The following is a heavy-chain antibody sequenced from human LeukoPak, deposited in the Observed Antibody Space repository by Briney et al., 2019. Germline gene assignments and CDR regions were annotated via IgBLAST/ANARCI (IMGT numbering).Heavy chain of an antibody. CDR2: INPNSGGT. CDR1: GYTFTDNY. D-gene: IGHD1-26*01. Sequence: ASVKVSCKASGYTFTDNYMHWVRQAPGQGLEWMGWINPNSGGTNYAQKFQGRVTMTRDTSISTAYMELSRLRSDDTAVYYCARWRGSYPFDYWGQGTLVTVSS. V-gene: IGHV1-2*02. J-gene: IGHJ4*02. CDR3: ARWRGSYPFDY.